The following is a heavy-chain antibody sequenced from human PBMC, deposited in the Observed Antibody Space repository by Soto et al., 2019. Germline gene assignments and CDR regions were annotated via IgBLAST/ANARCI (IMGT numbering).Heavy chain of an antibody. V-gene: IGHV3-7*01. CDR2: IKQDGSEK. J-gene: IGHJ2*01. CDR3: ARRATTSAASFDL. D-gene: IGHD1-26*01. CDR1: GFTFSNYW. Sequence: PGGSLRLSCAASGFTFSNYWMSWFRQAPGKGLEWVSNIKQDGSEKNYKDSVKGRLTISRDNAKNSLSLQMNSLRAEDTAVYYCARRATTSAASFDLWGRGTLVTVSS.